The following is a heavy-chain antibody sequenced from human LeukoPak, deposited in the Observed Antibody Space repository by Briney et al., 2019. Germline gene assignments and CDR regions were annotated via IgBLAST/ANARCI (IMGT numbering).Heavy chain of an antibody. Sequence: ASVKVSCKASGYTLTGYYMHWVRQAPGQGPEWMGWINGNSGGTNYAQKFQGRVTMTRDTSISTAYMELSRLRSDDTAVYYCARAFRPLSPVTQYWGQGTLVTVSS. V-gene: IGHV1-2*02. CDR2: INGNSGGT. D-gene: IGHD4-11*01. CDR3: ARAFRPLSPVTQY. CDR1: GYTLTGYY. J-gene: IGHJ4*02.